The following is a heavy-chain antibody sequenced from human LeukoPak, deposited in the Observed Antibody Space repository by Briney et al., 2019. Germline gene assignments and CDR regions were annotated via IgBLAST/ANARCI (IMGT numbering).Heavy chain of an antibody. J-gene: IGHJ4*02. D-gene: IGHD6-19*01. Sequence: GRSLRLSCAASGFTFSSYAMHWVRQAPGKGLEWVAVISYDGSNKYYADSVKGRFTISRDNSKNTLYLQMNSLRAEDTAVYYCGEQQPPPRYCRGWFLRPSGDYWGQGTLVTVSS. CDR3: GEQQPPPRYCRGWFLRPSGDY. CDR2: ISYDGSNK. V-gene: IGHV3-30-3*01. CDR1: GFTFSSYA.